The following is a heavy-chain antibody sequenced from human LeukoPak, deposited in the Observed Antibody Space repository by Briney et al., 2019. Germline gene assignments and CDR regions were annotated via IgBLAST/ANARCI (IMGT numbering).Heavy chain of an antibody. Sequence: ASVKVSCKASGYTFTSYYMHWVRQAPGQGLEWMGWISAYNGNTNYAQKLQGRVTMTTDTSTSTAYMELRSLRSDDTAVYYCARDWPKWELRDWGQGTLVTVSS. CDR1: GYTFTSYY. CDR2: ISAYNGNT. CDR3: ARDWPKWELRD. J-gene: IGHJ4*02. D-gene: IGHD1-26*01. V-gene: IGHV1-18*04.